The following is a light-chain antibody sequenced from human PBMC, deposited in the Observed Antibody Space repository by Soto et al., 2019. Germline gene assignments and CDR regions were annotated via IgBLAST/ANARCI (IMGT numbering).Light chain of an antibody. CDR1: QSISGW. J-gene: IGKJ2*01. Sequence: DIQMTQSPSTLSASVGDRVTITYRASQSISGWLAWYQQKPGKAPNLLIYDASTLESGVPSRFSGSGSGTEFTLTISSLQPDDFATYYCQQYRSYPYTFGLGTKLEI. V-gene: IGKV1-5*01. CDR3: QQYRSYPYT. CDR2: DAS.